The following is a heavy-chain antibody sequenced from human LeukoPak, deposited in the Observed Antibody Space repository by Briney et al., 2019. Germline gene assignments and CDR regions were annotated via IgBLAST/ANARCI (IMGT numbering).Heavy chain of an antibody. J-gene: IGHJ6*03. V-gene: IGHV4-4*02. CDR3: ARLQGDYGYYFYYMDV. CDR1: GGSISSSNW. CDR2: IYHSGST. D-gene: IGHD4-17*01. Sequence: SETLSLTCAVSGGSISSSNWWSWVRQPPGKGLEWIGEIYHSGSTNYNPSLKSRVTISVDKSKNQFSLKLSSVTAADTAVYYCARLQGDYGYYFYYMDVWGKGTTVTVSS.